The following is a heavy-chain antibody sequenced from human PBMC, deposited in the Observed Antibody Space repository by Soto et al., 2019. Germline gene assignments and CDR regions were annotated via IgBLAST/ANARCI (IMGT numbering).Heavy chain of an antibody. J-gene: IGHJ6*02. Sequence: QVQLVQSGAEVKKPGSSVRVSCKASGGTLSNYGISWVRQAPGQGLEWMGGIIPVFGTANYAQKFQGTVTITADESKSTVYMDVTSLRSEDTAVYYCSRGDATKIVVTTYYAMDVWGQGTTVSVSS. CDR2: IIPVFGTA. D-gene: IGHD4-17*01. V-gene: IGHV1-69*12. CDR3: SRGDATKIVVTTYYAMDV. CDR1: GGTLSNYG.